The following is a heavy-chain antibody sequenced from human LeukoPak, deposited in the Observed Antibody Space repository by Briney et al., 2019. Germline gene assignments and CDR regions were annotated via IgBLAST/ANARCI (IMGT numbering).Heavy chain of an antibody. CDR2: ISGSGGST. D-gene: IGHD3-3*01. J-gene: IGHJ4*02. CDR1: GFTFSSYA. CDR3: ARDYDFWSGYYWGGYFDY. Sequence: GGSLRLSCAASGFTFSSYAMSWVRQAPGKGLEWVSAISGSGGSTYYADSVKGRFTISRDNSKNTLYLQMNSLRAEDTAVYYCARDYDFWSGYYWGGYFDYWGQGTLVTVSS. V-gene: IGHV3-23*01.